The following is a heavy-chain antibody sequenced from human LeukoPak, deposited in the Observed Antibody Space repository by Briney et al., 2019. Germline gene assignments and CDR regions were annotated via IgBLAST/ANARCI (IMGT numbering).Heavy chain of an antibody. CDR3: ARGAYYDILTGYETVDAFDI. J-gene: IGHJ3*02. V-gene: IGHV1-18*01. D-gene: IGHD3-9*01. Sequence: ASVKVSCKASGYTFTSYDINWVRQATGQGPEWMGRISAYNGNTNYAQKLQGRVTMTTDTSTSTAYMELRSLRSDDTAVYYCARGAYYDILTGYETVDAFDIWGQGTMVTVSS. CDR2: ISAYNGNT. CDR1: GYTFTSYD.